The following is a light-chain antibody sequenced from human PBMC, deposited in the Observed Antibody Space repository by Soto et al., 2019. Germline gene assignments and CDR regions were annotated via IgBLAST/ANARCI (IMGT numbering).Light chain of an antibody. V-gene: IGLV2-14*01. J-gene: IGLJ1*01. CDR1: SSDVGGYNY. Sequence: QSVLTQPASVSGSPGQSITISCTGTSSDVGGYNYVSWYQQHPGKAPKLMIYEVSNRPSGVPNRFSGSKSGNTASLTISGLQAEDEAYYYCSSYTSSSTYVFGSGLKVTVL. CDR2: EVS. CDR3: SSYTSSSTYV.